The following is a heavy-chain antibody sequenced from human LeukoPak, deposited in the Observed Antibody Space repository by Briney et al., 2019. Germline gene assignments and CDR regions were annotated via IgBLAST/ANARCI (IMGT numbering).Heavy chain of an antibody. V-gene: IGHV4-61*02. Sequence: SETLSLTCTVSGGSISSGSYYWSWIRQPAGKGLEWIGRIYTSGSTNYNPSLKSRVTISVDTSKNQFSLKLSSVTAADTAVYYCARDPRITGTGNYFDYWGQGTLVTVSS. CDR3: ARDPRITGTGNYFDY. D-gene: IGHD1-7*01. J-gene: IGHJ4*02. CDR2: IYTSGST. CDR1: GGSISSGSYY.